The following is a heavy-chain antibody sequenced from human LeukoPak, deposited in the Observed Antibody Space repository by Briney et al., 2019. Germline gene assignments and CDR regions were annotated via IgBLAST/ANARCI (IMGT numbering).Heavy chain of an antibody. J-gene: IGHJ6*03. CDR3: ARGRRYCSSTSCSLYYYYYMDV. V-gene: IGHV4-59*12. Sequence: PSETLSLTCTVSGGSISSYYWNWIRQPPGKGLEWIGYIYYSGSTNYDPSLKSRVTMSVDTSKNQFSLKLSSVTAADTAVYYCARGRRYCSSTSCSLYYYYYMDVWGKGTTVTVSS. D-gene: IGHD2-2*01. CDR1: GGSISSYY. CDR2: IYYSGST.